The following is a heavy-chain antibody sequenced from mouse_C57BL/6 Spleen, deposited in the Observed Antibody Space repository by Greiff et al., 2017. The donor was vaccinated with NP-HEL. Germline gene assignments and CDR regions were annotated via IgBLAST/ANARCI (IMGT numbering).Heavy chain of an antibody. CDR3: ATPTPYGSSWKDAMDY. Sequence: EVQLQQSGPELVKPGASVKISCKASGYTFTDYYMNWVKQSHGKSLEWIGDINPNNGGTSYNQKFKGKATLTVDKSSSTAYMELRSLTSEDSAVYYCATPTPYGSSWKDAMDYWGQGTSVTVSS. V-gene: IGHV1-26*01. CDR2: INPNNGGT. D-gene: IGHD1-1*01. J-gene: IGHJ4*01. CDR1: GYTFTDYY.